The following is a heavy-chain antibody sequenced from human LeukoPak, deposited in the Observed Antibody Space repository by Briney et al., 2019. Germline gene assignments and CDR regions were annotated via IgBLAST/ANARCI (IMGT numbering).Heavy chain of an antibody. J-gene: IGHJ4*02. Sequence: GGSLRLSCAASGFTFSTYALHWVRQAPGKGLEWVAAIKYDGSKTHYADSVKGRFTISRDNSKDTLYLQMNSLRADDTAVYYCARDGITPPGIFNFDYWGQGTLVTVSS. V-gene: IGHV3-30-3*01. CDR3: ARDGITPPGIFNFDY. CDR2: IKYDGSKT. D-gene: IGHD2-21*01. CDR1: GFTFSTYA.